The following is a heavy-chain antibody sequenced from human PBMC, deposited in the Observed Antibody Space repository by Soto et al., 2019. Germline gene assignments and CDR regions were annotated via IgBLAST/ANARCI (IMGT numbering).Heavy chain of an antibody. V-gene: IGHV6-1*01. J-gene: IGHJ3*01. CDR3: ARGNALDV. Sequence: SQTLSLTCAISGDSVSSVITSWNWIRQSPSKGLEWLGRTYYRSKWFHDYAASVKSRITINPDTSKNQFSLELNSMTPEDTAVYYCARGNALDVWGQGSVVTGSS. CDR2: TYYRSKWFH. D-gene: IGHD3-10*01. CDR1: GDSVSSVITS.